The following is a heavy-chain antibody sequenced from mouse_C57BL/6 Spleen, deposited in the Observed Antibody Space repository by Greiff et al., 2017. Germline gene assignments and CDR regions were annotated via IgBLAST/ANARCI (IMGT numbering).Heavy chain of an antibody. J-gene: IGHJ4*01. CDR1: GFNIKNTY. Sequence: VQLQQSVAELVRPGASVKLSCTASGFNIKNTYMHWVKQRPEQGLEWIGRIDPANGNTEYAPKFQGKATITANTSSNTSYLQLSSLTSEDTAIYFVACCAPERAMYYWGPGTSVTVSS. CDR2: IDPANGNT. CDR3: ACCAPERAMYY. V-gene: IGHV14-3*01.